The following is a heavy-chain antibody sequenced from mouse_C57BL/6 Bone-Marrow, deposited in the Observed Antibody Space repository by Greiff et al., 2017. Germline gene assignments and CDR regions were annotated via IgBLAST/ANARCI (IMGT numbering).Heavy chain of an antibody. Sequence: QVQLQQSGPELVKPGASVKISCKASGYAFSSSWMNWVKQRPGKGLEWIGRIYPGDGDTNYNGKFKGKATLTADKSSSTAYMQLSSLTSEDSAVYFGARAYYYGHYDYWGQGTTLTGSA. CDR1: GYAFSSSW. CDR3: ARAYYYGHYDY. D-gene: IGHD1-1*01. CDR2: IYPGDGDT. J-gene: IGHJ2*01. V-gene: IGHV1-82*01.